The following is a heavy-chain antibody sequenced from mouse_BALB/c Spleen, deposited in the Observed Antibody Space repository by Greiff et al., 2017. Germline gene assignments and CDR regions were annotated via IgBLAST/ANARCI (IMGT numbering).Heavy chain of an antibody. J-gene: IGHJ4*01. V-gene: IGHV2-5-1*01. CDR3: AKTLYDHYAMDY. CDR1: GFSLTSYG. Sequence: VKLVESGPSLVQPSQSLSITCTVSGFSLTSYGVHWVRQSPGKGLEWLGVIWRGGSTDYNAAFMSRLSITKDNSKSQVFFKMNSLQADDTAIYYCAKTLYDHYAMDYWGQGTSVTVSS. CDR2: IWRGGST. D-gene: IGHD2-3*01.